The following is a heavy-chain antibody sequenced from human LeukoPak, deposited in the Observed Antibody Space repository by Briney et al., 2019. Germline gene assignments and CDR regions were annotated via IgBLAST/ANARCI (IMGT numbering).Heavy chain of an antibody. J-gene: IGHJ6*02. D-gene: IGHD2-2*01. CDR3: ARDIVVVPAAQDGMDV. V-gene: IGHV1-2*02. CDR2: INPNSGGT. CDR1: GYTFTGYY. Sequence: ASVKVSCKASGYTFTGYYMHWVRQAPGQGLEWMGWINPNSGGTNYAQKFQGRVTMTRDTSISTTYMELSRLRSDDTAVYYCARDIVVVPAAQDGMDVWGQGTTVTVSS.